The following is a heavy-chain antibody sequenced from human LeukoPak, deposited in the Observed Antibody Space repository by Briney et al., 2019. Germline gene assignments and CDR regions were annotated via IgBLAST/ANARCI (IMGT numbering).Heavy chain of an antibody. CDR1: GDSISSYY. J-gene: IGHJ5*02. CDR3: ARHPRSCSGGGTCYSWFDA. D-gene: IGHD2-15*01. V-gene: IGHV4-59*08. CDR2: IYSSGST. Sequence: PSETLSLTCSVSGDSISSYYWSWIRQPPGKGLEWIGYIYSSGSTKYNPSLKGRVTISIDTSRNQFSLTVYSVTAADTAMYYCARHPRSCSGGGTCYSWFDASGQGNLVTASS.